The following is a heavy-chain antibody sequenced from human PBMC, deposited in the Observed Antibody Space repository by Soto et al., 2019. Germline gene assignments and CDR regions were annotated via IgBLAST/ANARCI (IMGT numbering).Heavy chain of an antibody. D-gene: IGHD6-6*01. CDR3: AKTPYSSSEYYYYGMDV. Sequence: GGSLRLSCAASGFTFSSYAMSWVRQAPGKGLEWVSAISGSGGSTYYADSVKGRFTISRDNSKNTLYLQMNSLRAEDTAVYYCAKTPYSSSEYYYYGMDVWGQGTTVTLS. CDR1: GFTFSSYA. V-gene: IGHV3-23*01. J-gene: IGHJ6*02. CDR2: ISGSGGST.